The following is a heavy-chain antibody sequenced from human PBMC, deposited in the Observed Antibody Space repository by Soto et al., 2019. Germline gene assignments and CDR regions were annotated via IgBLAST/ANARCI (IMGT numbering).Heavy chain of an antibody. J-gene: IGHJ4*02. CDR2: MNRDGSTI. Sequence: EVQLVESGGDLVQPGGSLRLSCAASGFTFSNYWRSWARQAPGKGLEWVAHMNRDGSTIFYVDSVKGRFTISRDNAKNSLYLQMDSLRAEDTAVYYCARDDWGSLDFWGQGTLVTVSS. D-gene: IGHD7-27*01. CDR1: GFTFSNYW. CDR3: ARDDWGSLDF. V-gene: IGHV3-7*03.